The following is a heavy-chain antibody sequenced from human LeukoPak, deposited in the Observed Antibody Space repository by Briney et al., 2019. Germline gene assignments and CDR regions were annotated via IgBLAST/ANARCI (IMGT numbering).Heavy chain of an antibody. J-gene: IGHJ5*02. Sequence: GASVTVSCTASGYTFTSYAMHWVRPAPGQRLEWMGWINAGNGNTKYSQKFQGRVTITRDTSASTAYMELSSLRSEDTAVYYCARDYPYYDFWSGYQTVNWFDPWGQGTLVTVSS. V-gene: IGHV1-3*01. CDR3: ARDYPYYDFWSGYQTVNWFDP. D-gene: IGHD3-3*01. CDR2: INAGNGNT. CDR1: GYTFTSYA.